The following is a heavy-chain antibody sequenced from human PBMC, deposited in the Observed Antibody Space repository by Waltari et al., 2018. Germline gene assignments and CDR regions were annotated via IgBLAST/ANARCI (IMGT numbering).Heavy chain of an antibody. J-gene: IGHJ4*02. V-gene: IGHV1-2*02. Sequence: QVHLVQSGAEVKKPGASVKVSCKASGYTFTGYQIHWVRQAPGQGLEWMGWFNPNSGGTNYAQNFQGRVTITRDTSIRTAYMELSRLRSDDTAMYYCARDLVVGSGDYWGQGTLVTVSS. D-gene: IGHD1-26*01. CDR2: FNPNSGGT. CDR3: ARDLVVGSGDY. CDR1: GYTFTGYQ.